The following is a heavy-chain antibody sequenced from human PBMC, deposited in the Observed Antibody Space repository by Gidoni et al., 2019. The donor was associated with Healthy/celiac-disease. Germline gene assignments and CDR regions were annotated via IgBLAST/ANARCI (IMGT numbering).Heavy chain of an antibody. CDR3: TRDREYSSSWYEPGYYYMDV. CDR2: IRSKAYGGTT. Sequence: EVQLVESGGGLVKPGRSLRLSCTASGFTFGDYAMSWFRQAPGKWLEWVGFIRSKAYGGTTDYSASVKGRFTISRDDSKSIAYLQMNSLKTEDTAVYYCTRDREYSSSWYEPGYYYMDVWGKGTTVTVSS. D-gene: IGHD6-13*01. CDR1: GFTFGDYA. J-gene: IGHJ6*03. V-gene: IGHV3-49*05.